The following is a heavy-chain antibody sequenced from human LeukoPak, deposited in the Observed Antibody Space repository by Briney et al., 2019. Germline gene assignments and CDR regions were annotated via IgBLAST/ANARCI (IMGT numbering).Heavy chain of an antibody. D-gene: IGHD7-27*01. CDR2: MSPNSGDT. V-gene: IGHV1-8*01. J-gene: IGHJ4*02. CDR3: ARGPPNWGYDY. CDR1: GYTFTSYD. Sequence: ASVNVSFKASGYTFTSYDFNWVRQATGQRPEWMGWMSPNSGDTGYAQKFQDRVTMTRNTSISTAYMELSSLRSDDTAVYYCARGPPNWGYDYWGPGTLVTVSS.